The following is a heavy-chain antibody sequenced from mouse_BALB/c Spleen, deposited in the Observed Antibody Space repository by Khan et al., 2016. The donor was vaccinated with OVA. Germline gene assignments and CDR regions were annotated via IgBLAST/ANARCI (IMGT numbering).Heavy chain of an antibody. J-gene: IGHJ4*01. CDR3: ARIPTFITTALDY. CDR2: ITNGGGNT. Sequence: EVLLVESGGGLVQPGGSLKLSCAASGFTFSSNTMSWVRQTPEKRLEWVAYITNGGGNTYYPDTVKGRFTISRDNAKNTLYLQMSSLTSEDTAMYYCARIPTFITTALDYWGQGTSVTVSS. V-gene: IGHV5-12-2*01. D-gene: IGHD1-2*01. CDR1: GFTFSSNT.